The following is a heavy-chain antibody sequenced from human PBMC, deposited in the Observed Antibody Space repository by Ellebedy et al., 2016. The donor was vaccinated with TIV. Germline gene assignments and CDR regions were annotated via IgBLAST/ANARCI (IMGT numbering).Heavy chain of an antibody. CDR1: GYTFTGYY. D-gene: IGHD3-10*01. J-gene: IGHJ5*02. Sequence: AASVKVSCKASGYTFTGYYIHWVRQAHGQGLEWMGWITPNSGVTNDAQKFQDWVTMTRDTSITTAYMELSRLKSDDTAVYYCARAPPIVYGSGSYRFGPWGQGTLVTVSS. CDR2: ITPNSGVT. V-gene: IGHV1-2*04. CDR3: ARAPPIVYGSGSYRFGP.